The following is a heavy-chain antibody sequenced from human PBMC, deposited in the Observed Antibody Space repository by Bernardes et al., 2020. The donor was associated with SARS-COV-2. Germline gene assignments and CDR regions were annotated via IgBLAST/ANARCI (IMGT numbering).Heavy chain of an antibody. Sequence: GGSLRLSCAASGFTFSSYSMNWVRQAPGKGLEWVSYISSSSSTIYYADSVKGRFTISRDNAKNSLYLQMNSLRAEDTAVYYCARGHDFWSGYYPFDYWGQGTLVTVSS. CDR3: ARGHDFWSGYYPFDY. D-gene: IGHD3-3*01. V-gene: IGHV3-48*04. CDR1: GFTFSSYS. CDR2: ISSSSSTI. J-gene: IGHJ4*02.